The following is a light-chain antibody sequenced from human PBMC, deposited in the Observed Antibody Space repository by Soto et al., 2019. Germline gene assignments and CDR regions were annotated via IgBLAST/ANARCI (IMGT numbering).Light chain of an antibody. CDR2: SNN. J-gene: IGLJ2*01. Sequence: QCVLTQPPSASGTPGQRVTISCSGSSIDIGSNTVNWYQQLPGTAPKLLIYSNNQRPSGVPDRFSGSKSGTSASLAISGLQSEDEADYYCAAWDDSLNGLVFGGGTKLTDL. CDR1: SIDIGSNT. CDR3: AAWDDSLNGLV. V-gene: IGLV1-44*01.